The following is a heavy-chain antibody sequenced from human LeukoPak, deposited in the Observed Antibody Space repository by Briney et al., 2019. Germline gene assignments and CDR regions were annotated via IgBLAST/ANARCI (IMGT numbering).Heavy chain of an antibody. J-gene: IGHJ6*03. CDR2: MNPNSGNT. V-gene: IGHV1-8*03. D-gene: IGHD5-18*01. CDR1: GYTFTSYD. Sequence: ASVKVSCKASGYTFTSYDINWVRQATGQGLEWRGWMNPNSGNTGFAQKFQGRVTITRNTSISTAYMELSSLRSEDTAVYYCARSGYSYGYGYYYYYMDVWGKGTTVTVSS. CDR3: ARSGYSYGYGYYYYYMDV.